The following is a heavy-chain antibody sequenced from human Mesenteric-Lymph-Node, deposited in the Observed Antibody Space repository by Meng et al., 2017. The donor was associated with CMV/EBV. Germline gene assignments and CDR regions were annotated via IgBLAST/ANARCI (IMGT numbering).Heavy chain of an antibody. CDR2: IYYSGST. J-gene: IGHJ2*01. D-gene: IGHD2-2*01. V-gene: IGHV4-59*02. CDR1: GGSVSNYY. Sequence: GSLRLSCTVSGGSVSNYYWTWIRQPPGKGLEWIGYIYYSGSTNYNPSLKSRVTISVDTSKNQFSLKLSSVTAADTAVYYCASREYCSSTSCLGFDLWGRGTLVTVSS. CDR3: ASREYCSSTSCLGFDL.